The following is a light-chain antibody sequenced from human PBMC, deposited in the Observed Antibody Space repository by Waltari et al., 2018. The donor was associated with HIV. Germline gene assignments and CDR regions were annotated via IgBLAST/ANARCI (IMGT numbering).Light chain of an antibody. V-gene: IGLV2-14*03. CDR3: SSYSRSSTLVL. J-gene: IGLJ2*01. CDR1: SSDIGGFDC. CDR2: AVS. Sequence: QSALTQPASVSGSPGQSITISCTGASSDIGGFDCVAWYQQPPGKVPKLIIYAVSDRPSGVSNRFSGSKSGSTASLSISGLQAEDEAVYYCSSYSRSSTLVLFGGGTKLTVL.